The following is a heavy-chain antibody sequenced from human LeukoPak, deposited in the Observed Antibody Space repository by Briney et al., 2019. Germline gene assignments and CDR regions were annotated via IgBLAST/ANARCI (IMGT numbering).Heavy chain of an antibody. CDR1: GYTFTSCY. D-gene: IGHD1-26*01. CDR2: INPSGGST. Sequence: ASVKDSCKASGYTFTSCYRHWVRQAPGQGLEWMGIINPSGGSTSYAQKFKGRVTMTRDTSTSTVYMELRSLRSHDTAVYYCARGTGDTTGFDYWGQGTLVTVAS. V-gene: IGHV1-46*01. CDR3: ARGTGDTTGFDY. J-gene: IGHJ4*02.